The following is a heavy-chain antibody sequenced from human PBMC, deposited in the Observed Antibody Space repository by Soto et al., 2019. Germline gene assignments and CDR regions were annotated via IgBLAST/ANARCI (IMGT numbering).Heavy chain of an antibody. V-gene: IGHV1-69*04. CDR1: GGTFSSYT. J-gene: IGHJ4*02. Sequence: GASVKVSCKASGGTFSSYTISWVRQAPGQGFEWMGRIIPILGIANYAQKFQGRVTITADKSTSTAYMELSSLRSEDTAVYYCARDLCSSTSCYVYYFDYWGQGTLVTVSS. CDR3: ARDLCSSTSCYVYYFDY. CDR2: IIPILGIA. D-gene: IGHD2-2*01.